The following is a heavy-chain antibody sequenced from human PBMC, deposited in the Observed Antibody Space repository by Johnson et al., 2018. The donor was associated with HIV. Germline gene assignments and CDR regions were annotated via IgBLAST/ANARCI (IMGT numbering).Heavy chain of an antibody. CDR2: ISGSGGST. J-gene: IGHJ3*02. Sequence: VQLVESGGGLVQPGGSLRLSCAASGFTFSSYAMSWVRQAPGTGLEWVSAISGSGGSTYYAASVQGRFPISRDNSKNTLYLQMNSLRAEDTAVYYCAKDPMVATPANAFDIWGQGTMVTVSS. V-gene: IGHV3-23*04. CDR1: GFTFSSYA. CDR3: AKDPMVATPANAFDI. D-gene: IGHD5-12*01.